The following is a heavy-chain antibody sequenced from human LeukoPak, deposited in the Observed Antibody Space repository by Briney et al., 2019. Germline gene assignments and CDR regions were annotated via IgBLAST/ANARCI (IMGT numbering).Heavy chain of an antibody. Sequence: SVKVSCKASGGTFSSYAISWVRQAPGQGLEWMGGIIPIFGTANYAQKFQGRVTITADESTSTAYMELSSLRSEDTAVYYCARAPRYYDSSCYSIYYYYYMDVWGKGTTVTVSS. CDR1: GGTFSSYA. CDR3: ARAPRYYDSSCYSIYYYYYMDV. CDR2: IIPIFGTA. V-gene: IGHV1-69*13. J-gene: IGHJ6*03. D-gene: IGHD3-22*01.